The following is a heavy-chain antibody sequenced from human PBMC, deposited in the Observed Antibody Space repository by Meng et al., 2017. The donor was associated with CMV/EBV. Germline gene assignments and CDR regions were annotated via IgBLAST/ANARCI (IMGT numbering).Heavy chain of an antibody. V-gene: IGHV3-21*01. CDR3: ARVVEEPLTGYYYGMDV. CDR1: GFTFSSYS. D-gene: IGHD1-14*01. J-gene: IGHJ6*02. CDR2: ISSSSSYI. Sequence: GGSLRLSCAASGFTFSSYSMNWVRQAPGKGLEWVSSISSSSSYIYYADSVKGRFTISRDNAKNSLYLQMNSLRAEDTAVYYCARVVEEPLTGYYYGMDVWGQGTTVTVSS.